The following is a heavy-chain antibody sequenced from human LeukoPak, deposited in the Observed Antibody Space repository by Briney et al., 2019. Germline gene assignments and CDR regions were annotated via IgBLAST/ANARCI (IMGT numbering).Heavy chain of an antibody. D-gene: IGHD6-13*01. CDR2: ISSSSSYI. V-gene: IGHV3-21*01. J-gene: IGHJ4*02. CDR1: GFTFSSYS. CDR3: AKVTAAAGLIIDY. Sequence: GGSLRLSCAASGFTFSSYSMNWVRQAPGKGLEWVSSISSSSSYIYYADSVEGRFTISRDNAKNSLYLQMNSLRAEDTAVYYCAKVTAAAGLIIDYWGQGTLVTVSS.